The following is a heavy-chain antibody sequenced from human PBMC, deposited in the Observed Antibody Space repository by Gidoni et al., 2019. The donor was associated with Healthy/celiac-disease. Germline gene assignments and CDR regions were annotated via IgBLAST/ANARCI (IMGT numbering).Heavy chain of an antibody. CDR1: GYTFTSYA. CDR3: ARVNPLGYCSGGSCYGYYFDY. D-gene: IGHD2-15*01. J-gene: IGHJ4*02. CDR2: INTNTGNP. V-gene: IGHV7-4-1*02. Sequence: QVQLVQSGSELKKPGASVKVSCKASGYTFTSYAMNWVRQAPGQGLEWMGWINTNTGNPTYAQGFTGRFVFSLDTSVSTAYLQISSLKAEDTAVYYCARVNPLGYCSGGSCYGYYFDYWGQGTLVTVSS.